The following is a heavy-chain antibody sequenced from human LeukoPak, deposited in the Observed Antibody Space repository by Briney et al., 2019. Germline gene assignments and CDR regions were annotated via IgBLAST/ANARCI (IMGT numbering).Heavy chain of an antibody. D-gene: IGHD6-19*01. V-gene: IGHV3-21*01. Sequence: GGSLRLSCAASGFTFSSYSMNWARQAPGKGLEWVSSISSSSSYIYYADSVKGRFTISRDNAKNSLYLQMNSLRAEDTAVYYCARDRTVGAAVARDFDYWGQGTLVTVSS. CDR1: GFTFSSYS. CDR3: ARDRTVGAAVARDFDY. CDR2: ISSSSSYI. J-gene: IGHJ4*02.